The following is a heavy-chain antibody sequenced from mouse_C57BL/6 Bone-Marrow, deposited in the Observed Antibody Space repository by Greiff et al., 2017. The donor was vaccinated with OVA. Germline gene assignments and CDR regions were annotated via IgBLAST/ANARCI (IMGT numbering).Heavy chain of an antibody. Sequence: EESGPGLVKPSQSLSLTCSVTGYSITSGYYWNWIRQPPGNKPEWMGYISYDGSNNYNPSFKNRTSITRDTSKNQFFLKLNSVTTEDTATYNCARGPLITTVVSNGYFDVGGTGTTVTVSS. CDR1: GYSITSGYY. J-gene: IGHJ1*03. CDR3: ARGPLITTVVSNGYFDV. V-gene: IGHV3-6*01. D-gene: IGHD1-1*01. CDR2: ISYDGSN.